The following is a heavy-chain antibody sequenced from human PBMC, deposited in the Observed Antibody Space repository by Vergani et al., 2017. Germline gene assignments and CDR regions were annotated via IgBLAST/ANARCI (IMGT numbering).Heavy chain of an antibody. CDR3: AEVRTPSGRGWDPDWYFDL. V-gene: IGHV3-23*01. Sequence: EVQLLESGGGLVQPGGSLRLSCAASGFTFSSYAMSWVRQAPGKGLEWVSAISGSGGSTYYADSVKGRFTISRDKSKNTLYLQMNSLRAEDTAVYYCAEVRTPSGRGWDPDWYFDLWGRGTLVTVSS. CDR1: GFTFSSYA. CDR2: ISGSGGST. D-gene: IGHD6-19*01. J-gene: IGHJ2*01.